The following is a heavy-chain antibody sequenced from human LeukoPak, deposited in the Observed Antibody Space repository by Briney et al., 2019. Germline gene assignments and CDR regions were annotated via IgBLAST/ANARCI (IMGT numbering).Heavy chain of an antibody. CDR1: GFTFSSYS. Sequence: GGSLRLSCAASGFTFSSYSMNWVRQAPGKGLEWVSSISSSSSYIYYADSVKGRFTISRDNAKNSLYLQMNSLRAEDKAVYYCAREYSSGWYHLDYWGQGTLVTVSS. V-gene: IGHV3-21*01. J-gene: IGHJ4*02. CDR2: ISSSSSYI. CDR3: AREYSSGWYHLDY. D-gene: IGHD6-19*01.